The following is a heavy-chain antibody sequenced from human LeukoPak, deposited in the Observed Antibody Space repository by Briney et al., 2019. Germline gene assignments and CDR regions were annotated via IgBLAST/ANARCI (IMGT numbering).Heavy chain of an antibody. V-gene: IGHV3-30*02. J-gene: IGHJ5*02. CDR3: ARDHSSSSSWYETFDP. CDR2: IRYDGSNK. D-gene: IGHD6-13*01. Sequence: GGSLRLSCAASGFTFSSYGMHWVRQAPGKGLEWVAFIRYDGSNKYYADSVKGRFTISRDNSKNTLYLQMNSLRAEDTAVYYCARDHSSSSSWYETFDPWGQGTLVTVSS. CDR1: GFTFSSYG.